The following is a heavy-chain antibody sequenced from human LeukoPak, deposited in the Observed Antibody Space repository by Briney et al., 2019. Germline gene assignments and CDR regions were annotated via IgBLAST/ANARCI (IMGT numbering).Heavy chain of an antibody. Sequence: GESLKISCKGSGYSFPTYWIAWVRQMPGKGLEWMGIIYPDESNIRYSPSFQGQVAISADKSISTAYLQWGSLKASDTAMYYCARPPSRGYSSSFEYWGQGTLVTVSS. J-gene: IGHJ4*02. V-gene: IGHV5-51*01. D-gene: IGHD2-2*03. CDR1: GYSFPTYW. CDR2: IYPDESNI. CDR3: ARPPSRGYSSSFEY.